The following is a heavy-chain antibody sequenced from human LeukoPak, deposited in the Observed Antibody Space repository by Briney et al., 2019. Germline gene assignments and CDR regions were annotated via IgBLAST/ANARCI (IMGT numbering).Heavy chain of an antibody. D-gene: IGHD3-10*01. CDR1: GFTVSRNY. CDR3: AKDKAGAGFGDAFDI. J-gene: IGHJ3*02. CDR2: IYSGGST. V-gene: IGHV3-66*01. Sequence: PGGSLRLSCAASGFTVSRNYMSWVRQAPGKGLEWVSVIYSGGSTYYADSVKGRFTISRDNSKNTLYLQMNSLRAEDTAVYYCAKDKAGAGFGDAFDIWGQGTMVTVSS.